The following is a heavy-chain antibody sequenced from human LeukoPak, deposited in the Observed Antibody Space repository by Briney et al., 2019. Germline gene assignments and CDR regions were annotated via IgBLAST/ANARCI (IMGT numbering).Heavy chain of an antibody. CDR3: ARGGNYYYYMDV. Sequence: SVKVSCKASGGTFSSYAISWVRQAPGQGLEWMGGIIPIFGTANYAQKFQGRVTITTDDSTSTAYMELSSLRSEDTAVYYCARGGNYYYYMDVWGKGTTVTVSS. CDR1: GGTFSSYA. V-gene: IGHV1-69*05. J-gene: IGHJ6*03. CDR2: IIPIFGTA.